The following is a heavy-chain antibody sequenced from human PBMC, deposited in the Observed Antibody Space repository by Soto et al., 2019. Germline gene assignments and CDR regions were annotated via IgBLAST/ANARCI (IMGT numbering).Heavy chain of an antibody. CDR3: AKDHRYCTSGNCYPRVGY. CDR2: IYYIGAY. V-gene: IGHV4-59*02. Sequence: PSETLSLTCSVSGASVSSYYWSWVRQPPGKGLEWIGYIYYIGAYNYNPSLKSRVTISVDTSKNQFSLKLTSVTAADTAIYYCAKDHRYCTSGNCYPRVGYRGQGTLVTVSS. D-gene: IGHD2-2*01. CDR1: GASVSSYY. J-gene: IGHJ4*02.